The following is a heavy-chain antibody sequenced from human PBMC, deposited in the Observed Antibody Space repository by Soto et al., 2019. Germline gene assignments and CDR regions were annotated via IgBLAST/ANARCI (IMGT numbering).Heavy chain of an antibody. D-gene: IGHD3-16*01. J-gene: IGHJ3*02. CDR3: AHVVITYGGVSREDAFNI. V-gene: IGHV2-5*05. CDR1: GFSLTTRGVG. Sequence: SGPTLMNPTQTLTLTCSFSGFSLTTRGVGVGWIRQAPGEALEWLAVIYWDDDKRYGPALRSRLTINKDTSNNLVVLLMTNMDPVDTATYFCAHVVITYGGVSREDAFNIWGQGTMVSAS. CDR2: IYWDDDK.